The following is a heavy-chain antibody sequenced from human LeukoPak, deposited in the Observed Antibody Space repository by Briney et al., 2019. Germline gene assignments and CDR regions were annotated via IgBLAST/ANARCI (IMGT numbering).Heavy chain of an antibody. CDR2: VYPGDSDT. CDR1: GYSFTSYW. Sequence: GESLKISCKASGYSFTSYWIGWVRQMPGKGLEWMGSVYPGDSDTTYSPSFEGQVTISADKSITTAYLQWSSLKASDTAMYFCARAGSNRDRSFDYWAQGTLVTVSS. V-gene: IGHV5-51*01. D-gene: IGHD2-21*02. CDR3: ARAGSNRDRSFDY. J-gene: IGHJ4*02.